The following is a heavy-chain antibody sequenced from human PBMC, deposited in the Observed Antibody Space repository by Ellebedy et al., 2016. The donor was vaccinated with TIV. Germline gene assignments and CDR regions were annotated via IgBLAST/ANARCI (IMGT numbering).Heavy chain of an antibody. CDR1: RGSISSSSFN. V-gene: IGHV4-39*01. J-gene: IGHJ6*02. CDR3: FGYTAHGLLSTHSTMDV. D-gene: IGHD2-2*02. CDR2: IYSGSP. Sequence: MPSETLSLTCTVSRGSISSSSFNWGWIRQPPGKGLEWIGTIYSGSPHYNASLNSRVAISVDTSRNQFSLRLSSVTAADTAVYFCFGYTAHGLLSTHSTMDVWGQGTTVTVSS.